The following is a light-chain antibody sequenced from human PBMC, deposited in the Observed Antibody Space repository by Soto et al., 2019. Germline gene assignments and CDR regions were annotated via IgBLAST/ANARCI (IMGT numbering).Light chain of an antibody. CDR2: AAS. Sequence: DIQMTQSPSSLSASVGDRVTITCRASQGISNYLAWYQQIPGKVPKLLISAASTLQSGVPSRFSGSGSGTDFTRTISSLQPEDVVTYYCQKYTNVPAFGGGTKVEIK. V-gene: IGKV1-27*01. CDR3: QKYTNVPA. CDR1: QGISNY. J-gene: IGKJ4*01.